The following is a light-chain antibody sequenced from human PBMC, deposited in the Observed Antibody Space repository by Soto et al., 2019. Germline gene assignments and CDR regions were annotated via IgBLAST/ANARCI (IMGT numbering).Light chain of an antibody. CDR2: AAS. CDR3: QQSYSXPYT. J-gene: IGKJ2*01. CDR1: QSISSY. V-gene: IGKV1-39*01. Sequence: DIQMTQSPSSLSASVGDRVTITCRASQSISSYLNWYQQKPGKAPKLLIYAASSLQXXVPXRFXXXXXXXXXXXXXXXXQPEDFATYYCQQSYSXPYTFGQGTKLEIK.